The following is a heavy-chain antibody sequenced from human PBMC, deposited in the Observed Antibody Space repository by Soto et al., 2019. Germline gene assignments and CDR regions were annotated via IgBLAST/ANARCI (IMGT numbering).Heavy chain of an antibody. CDR3: AKDQLNDIVLMVYAPDAFDI. CDR2: ISGSGGST. J-gene: IGHJ3*02. D-gene: IGHD2-8*01. V-gene: IGHV3-23*01. Sequence: GGSLRLSCPASGFTFSSYAMSWVRQAPGKGLEWVSAISGSGGSTYYADSVKGRFTISRDNSKNTLYLQMNSLRAEDTAVYCCAKDQLNDIVLMVYAPDAFDIWGQGTMVTVSS. CDR1: GFTFSSYA.